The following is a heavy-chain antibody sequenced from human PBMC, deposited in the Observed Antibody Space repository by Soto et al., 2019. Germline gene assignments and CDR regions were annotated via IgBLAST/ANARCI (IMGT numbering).Heavy chain of an antibody. CDR2: ILNDASGH. D-gene: IGHD4-17*01. CDR1: GFTFSRHG. V-gene: IGHV3-33*01. CDR3: ARDDDYPDNGFDY. Sequence: QVPLVESGGGVVQPGTFLRLSCAASGFTFSRHGMHWVRQTPGKGLEWLAVILNDASGHWYADSVKGRFTISRDNFENTLYLQMNGLRLEDTAMYYCARDDDYPDNGFDYWGQGTLVTVSS. J-gene: IGHJ4*02.